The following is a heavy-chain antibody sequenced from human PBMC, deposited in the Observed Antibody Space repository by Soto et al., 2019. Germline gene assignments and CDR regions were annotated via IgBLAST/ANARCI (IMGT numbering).Heavy chain of an antibody. CDR3: ARDDYYDSSDAFDI. CDR2: IWYDGSNK. Sequence: QVQLVESGGGVVQPGRSLRLSCAASGFTFSSYGMHWVRQAPGKGLEWVAVIWYDGSNKYYADSVKGRFTISRDNSKNTLYLQMHSLRAEDTAVYYCARDDYYDSSDAFDIWGQGTMVTVSS. CDR1: GFTFSSYG. D-gene: IGHD3-22*01. V-gene: IGHV3-33*01. J-gene: IGHJ3*02.